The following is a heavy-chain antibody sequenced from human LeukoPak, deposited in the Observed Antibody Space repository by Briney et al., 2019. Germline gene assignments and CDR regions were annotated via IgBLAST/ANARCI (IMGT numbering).Heavy chain of an antibody. CDR1: GYIFTGYY. J-gene: IGHJ3*02. CDR3: ARDSSPGTFDI. Sequence: GASVKVSCKASGYIFTGYYMHWVRQAPGQGLEWMGRINPNSGGTNYAQKFQGRVTMTRDTSISTAYMELSRLRSDDTAVYYCARDSSPGTFDIWGQGTMVTVSS. D-gene: IGHD2-2*01. V-gene: IGHV1-2*06. CDR2: INPNSGGT.